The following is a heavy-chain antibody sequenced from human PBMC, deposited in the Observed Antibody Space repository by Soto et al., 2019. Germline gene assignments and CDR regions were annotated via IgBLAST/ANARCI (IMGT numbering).Heavy chain of an antibody. CDR2: IVVGSGNT. J-gene: IGHJ5*02. Sequence: QMQLVQSGPEVKKPGTSVKVSCKASGFTFTSSAVQWVRQARGQRLEWIGWIVVGSGNTNYAQKFQERVTITRDMSTSTAYMELSSLRSEDTAVYYCAAAPDYSNYGVGNWFDPWGQGTLVTVSS. V-gene: IGHV1-58*01. CDR1: GFTFTSSA. D-gene: IGHD4-4*01. CDR3: AAAPDYSNYGVGNWFDP.